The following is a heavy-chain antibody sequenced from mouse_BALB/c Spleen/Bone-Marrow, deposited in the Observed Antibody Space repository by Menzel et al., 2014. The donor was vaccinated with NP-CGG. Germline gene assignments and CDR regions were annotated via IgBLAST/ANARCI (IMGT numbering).Heavy chain of an antibody. V-gene: IGHV14-1*02. Sequence: EVKLQESGAELVRPGALVKLSCKASGFNIKDYYMHWVKQGPEQGLEWIGWIDPENGNTIYDPKFQGKASITADTSSNTAYLQLSSLTSEDTAVYYCARGREAMDYWGQGTSVTVSS. J-gene: IGHJ4*01. CDR3: ARGREAMDY. CDR2: IDPENGNT. CDR1: GFNIKDYY.